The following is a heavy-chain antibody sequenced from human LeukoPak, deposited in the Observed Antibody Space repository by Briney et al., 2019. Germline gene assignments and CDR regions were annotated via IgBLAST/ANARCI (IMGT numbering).Heavy chain of an antibody. J-gene: IGHJ4*02. CDR2: ISYTGST. Sequence: SETLSLTCTVSGVSLTTYYWTWIRQPPGKGLEIIGYISYTGSTSYSPSLKSRVTISLDTSKNQFSLKLTSVTAADTAVYYCARHYCSGGSCKPDYWGQGTLVTVSS. D-gene: IGHD2-15*01. CDR1: GVSLTTYY. CDR3: ARHYCSGGSCKPDY. V-gene: IGHV4-59*08.